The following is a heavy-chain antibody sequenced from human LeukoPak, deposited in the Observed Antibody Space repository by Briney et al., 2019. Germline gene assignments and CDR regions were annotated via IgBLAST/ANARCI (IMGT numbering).Heavy chain of an antibody. D-gene: IGHD3-10*01. Sequence: PSETLSLTCAVSGHSISTGYYWGWIRQPPGKGLEWIGSMSHNRGTYYNPSLKSRVTISMDTSKNQISLRLTSVTSADTAVYYCASYYASGVSAYNYYGMDVWGKGTTVTVSS. CDR3: ASYYASGVSAYNYYGMDV. J-gene: IGHJ6*04. V-gene: IGHV4-38-2*01. CDR1: GHSISTGYY. CDR2: MSHNRGT.